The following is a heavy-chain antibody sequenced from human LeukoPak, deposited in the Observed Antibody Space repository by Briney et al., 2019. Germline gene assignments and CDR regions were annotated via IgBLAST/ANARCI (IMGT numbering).Heavy chain of an antibody. V-gene: IGHV3-23*01. CDR2: ISGSGGGT. CDR1: RVTFTNYA. Sequence: GGSLRLSCAASRVTFTNYAMTWVRQAPGKGLEWVAGISGSGGGTYYADSVKGRFTISRDNSKNTLYLQMNSLRAEDTAVYYCAKDVRGYCSSTSCWGFDYWGQGTLVTVSS. J-gene: IGHJ4*02. D-gene: IGHD2-2*01. CDR3: AKDVRGYCSSTSCWGFDY.